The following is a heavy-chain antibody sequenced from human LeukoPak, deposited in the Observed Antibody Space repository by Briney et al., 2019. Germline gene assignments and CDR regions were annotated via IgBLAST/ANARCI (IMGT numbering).Heavy chain of an antibody. CDR3: ARHLGPDI. CDR2: ISDNGAGT. CDR1: GFTFNNYA. J-gene: IGHJ3*02. V-gene: IGHV3-23*01. Sequence: PGGSLRLSCAASGFTFNNYAMTWVRQAPGKGLEWASVISDNGAGTYYVDSVKGRFTVSRDNSKKTLYLQMNSLRAEDTAVYYCARHLGPDIWGQGTKVTVSS.